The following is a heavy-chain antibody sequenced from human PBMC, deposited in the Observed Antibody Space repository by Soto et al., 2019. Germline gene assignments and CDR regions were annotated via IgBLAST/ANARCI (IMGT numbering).Heavy chain of an antibody. Sequence: SVKVSCKASGGTFSSYAISWVRQAPGQGLEWMGGIIPIFGTANYAQKFQGRVTITADESTSTAYMELSSLRSEDTAVYYCARGKQWLVPGAYYYYYGMDVWGQGTTVTSP. CDR1: GGTFSSYA. J-gene: IGHJ6*02. D-gene: IGHD6-19*01. CDR3: ARGKQWLVPGAYYYYYGMDV. V-gene: IGHV1-69*13. CDR2: IIPIFGTA.